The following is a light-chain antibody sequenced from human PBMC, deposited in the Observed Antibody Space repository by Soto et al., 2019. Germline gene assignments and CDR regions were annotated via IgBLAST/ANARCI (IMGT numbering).Light chain of an antibody. CDR1: SSDVGGYNF. CDR2: AVS. J-gene: IGLJ1*01. CDR3: SSHNPIGTLQI. Sequence: QSALTQPASVSGSPGQSITISCTGTSSDVGGYNFVAWYQQHPGKAPRLLIYAVSTRTSGVSNRFSGSKSGNTASLTISGLQAEDEADYYCSSHNPIGTLQIFGPGTKLTVL. V-gene: IGLV2-14*01.